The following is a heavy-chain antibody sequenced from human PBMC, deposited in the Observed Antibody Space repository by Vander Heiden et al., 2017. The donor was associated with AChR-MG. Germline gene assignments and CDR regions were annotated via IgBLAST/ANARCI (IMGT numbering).Heavy chain of an antibody. CDR1: GFTLTTYA. J-gene: IGHJ4*02. D-gene: IGHD3-16*02. Sequence: QVQLVESGGGVVQPGRSLRLSREDHGFTLTTYAMHWVRQAPGKGLEWVAVISYDGKNKFYADSVKGRFTISRDNSKNTLYLQMNSLRTEDTAVYYCARDYRPRTDGDYVDNWGQGTLVTVSS. V-gene: IGHV3-30*04. CDR2: ISYDGKNK. CDR3: ARDYRPRTDGDYVDN.